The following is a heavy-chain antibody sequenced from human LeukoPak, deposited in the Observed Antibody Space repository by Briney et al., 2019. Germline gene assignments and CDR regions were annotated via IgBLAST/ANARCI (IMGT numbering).Heavy chain of an antibody. CDR2: IKSKTDGGTT. CDR1: GFTFSNAW. J-gene: IGHJ4*02. CDR3: TTVWTFGELIDY. D-gene: IGHD3-10*01. Sequence: GGSLRLSCAASGFTFSNAWMSWVRQAPGKGLEWVGRIKSKTDGGTTDYAAPVKGRFTISRDDSKNTLYLQMNSLKPEDTAVYYCTTVWTFGELIDYWGQGTLVTVSS. V-gene: IGHV3-15*01.